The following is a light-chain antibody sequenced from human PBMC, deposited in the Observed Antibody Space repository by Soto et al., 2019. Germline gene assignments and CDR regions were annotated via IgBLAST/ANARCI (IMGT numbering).Light chain of an antibody. CDR3: SSFTSSSPYV. Sequence: QSALTQPASVSGSPGQSITISCTGTSSDVGGYNYVSWYQHHPGKAPKLLIYDVSNRPSGVSNRFSGSKSGNPASLTISGLQAEDEAEYYCSSFTSSSPYVFGTGTKLTVL. CDR2: DVS. J-gene: IGLJ1*01. V-gene: IGLV2-14*03. CDR1: SSDVGGYNY.